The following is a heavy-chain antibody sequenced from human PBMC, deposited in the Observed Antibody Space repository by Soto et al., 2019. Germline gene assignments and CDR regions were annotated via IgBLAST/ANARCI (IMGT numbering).Heavy chain of an antibody. D-gene: IGHD6-13*01. CDR3: AKASVWYPYFDS. J-gene: IGHJ4*02. CDR1: EVSFDDYA. Sequence: GGSLRLSCAASEVSFDDYAMSWVRQAPGKGLEWVSSITFTGVSTYYADSVKGRFTISRDNSKDTLYLQMNSLRAEDTAIYYCAKASVWYPYFDSWGQGTLVTVSS. CDR2: ITFTGVST. V-gene: IGHV3-23*01.